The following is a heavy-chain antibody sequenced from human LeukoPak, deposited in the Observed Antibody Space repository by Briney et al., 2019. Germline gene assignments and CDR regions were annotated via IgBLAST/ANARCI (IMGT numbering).Heavy chain of an antibody. J-gene: IGHJ3*02. V-gene: IGHV3-53*01. CDR3: AREIYCSASSCTGGVFDI. CDR1: GFTVSSNY. CDR2: IYSGGST. D-gene: IGHD2-15*01. Sequence: GGSLRLSCAASGFTVSSNYMSWVRQAPGKGLEWVSVIYSGGSTYDADSVKGRFTISRDNSKNTLYLQMNSLRVEATAVYYCAREIYCSASSCTGGVFDIWGQGTMVTVSS.